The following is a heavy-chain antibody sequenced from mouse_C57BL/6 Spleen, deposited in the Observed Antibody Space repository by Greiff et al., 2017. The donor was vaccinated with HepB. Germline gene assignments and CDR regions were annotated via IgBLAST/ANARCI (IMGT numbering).Heavy chain of an antibody. Sequence: QVQLKESGAELVRPGASVKLSCKASGYTFTDYYINWVKQRPGQGLEWIARIYPGSGNTYYNEKFKGKATLTAEKSSSTAYMQRSSLTSEDSAVYFCARGLLPYWGQGTLVTVSA. CDR3: ARGLLPY. J-gene: IGHJ3*01. CDR1: GYTFTDYY. CDR2: IYPGSGNT. V-gene: IGHV1-76*01. D-gene: IGHD1-1*01.